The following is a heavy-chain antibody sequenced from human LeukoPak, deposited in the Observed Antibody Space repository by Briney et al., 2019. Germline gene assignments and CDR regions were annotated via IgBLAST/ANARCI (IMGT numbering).Heavy chain of an antibody. Sequence: PGGSLRLSCAASGFTFSSYGMSWVRQAPGKGLEWVSGISGRGDSTYYADSVKGRFTISRDNSKNPLYLQMNSLRAEDTAVYYCAKQDSSDWNGVAEYLQYWGQGTLVTVSS. D-gene: IGHD6-19*01. J-gene: IGHJ1*01. CDR3: AKQDSSDWNGVAEYLQY. CDR2: ISGRGDST. CDR1: GFTFSSYG. V-gene: IGHV3-23*01.